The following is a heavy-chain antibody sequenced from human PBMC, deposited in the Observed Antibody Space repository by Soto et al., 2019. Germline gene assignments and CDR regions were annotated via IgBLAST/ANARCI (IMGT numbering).Heavy chain of an antibody. CDR2: MYYRGST. V-gene: IGHV4-30-4*01. Sequence: QVHLQESGPRLVNPSQTLSLTCTVSGGSISSGDYYWSWIRQPPGKSLEWIGYMYYRGSTYYNPSLKSRLTISVDTSKNQCSLKLSYVTAADTAVYYCASVMVRGVPFDYWGRGTVVGVSS. CDR1: GGSISSGDYY. CDR3: ASVMVRGVPFDY. J-gene: IGHJ4*02. D-gene: IGHD3-10*01.